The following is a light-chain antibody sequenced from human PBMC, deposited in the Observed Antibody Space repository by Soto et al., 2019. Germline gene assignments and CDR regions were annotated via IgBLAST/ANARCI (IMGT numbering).Light chain of an antibody. CDR3: QSYVMSMNNYV. CDR1: TSNNGAPYD. V-gene: IGLV1-40*01. Sequence: QSALTQPPSVSGAPGQTVTISCTGSTSNNGAPYDVHWYQHLPGTALHLLIYGGNKPPLGVPGLVSGSRSSLSFSLDNPGLQAEDEAAYFRQSYVMSMNNYVFGSGTKVTVL. CDR2: GGN. J-gene: IGLJ1*01.